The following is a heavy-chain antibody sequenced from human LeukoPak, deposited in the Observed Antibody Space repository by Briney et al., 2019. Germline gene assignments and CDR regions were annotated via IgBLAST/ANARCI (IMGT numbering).Heavy chain of an antibody. Sequence: RSSETLSLTCTVSGASISSGTYYWSWLRQPPGKGLEWIGYISHSGSTYYNPSLKSRVTISVDRSKNQFSLELSSVPAADTAVYYCARRLEVPGGIGWFDPWGQGTLVAVSS. V-gene: IGHV4-30-2*01. D-gene: IGHD2-2*01. CDR1: GASISSGTYY. J-gene: IGHJ5*02. CDR2: ISHSGST. CDR3: ARRLEVPGGIGWFDP.